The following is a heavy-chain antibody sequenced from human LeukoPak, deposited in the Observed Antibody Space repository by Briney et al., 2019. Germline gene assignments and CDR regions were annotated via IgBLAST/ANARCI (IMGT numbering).Heavy chain of an antibody. Sequence: GASVKVSCKASGYTFTGYYMHWVRQAPGQGLEWMGWINPNSGGTYYAQKFQGRVTMTRDTSISTAYMELSRLRSDDTAVYYCARERRRLVGFGPWGQGALVTVSS. V-gene: IGHV1-2*02. CDR1: GYTFTGYY. CDR2: INPNSGGT. J-gene: IGHJ5*02. CDR3: ARERRRLVGFGP.